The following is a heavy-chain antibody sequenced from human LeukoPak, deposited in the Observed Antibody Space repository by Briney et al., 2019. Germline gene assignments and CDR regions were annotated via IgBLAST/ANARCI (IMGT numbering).Heavy chain of an antibody. D-gene: IGHD6-13*01. CDR2: IYYSGST. J-gene: IGHJ6*02. Sequence: PSETLSLTCTVSGGSISSSSYYWGWIRQPPGKGLEWIGSIYYSGSTYYNPSLKSRVTISVDTSKNQFSLKLSSVTAADTAVYYCARGGSSSRLVNYYGMDVWGQGTTVTVSS. CDR3: ARGGSSSRLVNYYGMDV. V-gene: IGHV4-39*01. CDR1: GGSISSSSYY.